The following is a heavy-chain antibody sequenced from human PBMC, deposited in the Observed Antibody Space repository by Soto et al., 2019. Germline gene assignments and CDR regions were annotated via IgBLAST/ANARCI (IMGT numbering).Heavy chain of an antibody. CDR1: GFTFISYN. Sequence: LRLSCAASGFTFISYNINWVRQAPGKGLEWVSSISGSSNHIFHADSVKGRFTISRDNAKNSLYLQMNSLRAEDTAVYYCAKDRGHGSPVTGGLDVWGQGTTVTVSS. D-gene: IGHD6-19*01. CDR3: AKDRGHGSPVTGGLDV. CDR2: ISGSSNHI. J-gene: IGHJ6*02. V-gene: IGHV3-21*06.